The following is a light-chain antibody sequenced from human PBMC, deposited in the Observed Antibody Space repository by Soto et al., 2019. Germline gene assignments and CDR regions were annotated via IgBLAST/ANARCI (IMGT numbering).Light chain of an antibody. CDR3: QSYDSSLSVSYV. CDR1: SSNIGAGYD. J-gene: IGLJ1*01. CDR2: GNS. V-gene: IGLV1-40*01. Sequence: QSVLTQPPSVSGAPGQRVTISCTGSSSNIGAGYDVHWYQQLPGTAPKLLIYGNSNRPSGVPDRFSGSKSGTSASLAITGLQAEDEADYYCQSYDSSLSVSYVFGTGT.